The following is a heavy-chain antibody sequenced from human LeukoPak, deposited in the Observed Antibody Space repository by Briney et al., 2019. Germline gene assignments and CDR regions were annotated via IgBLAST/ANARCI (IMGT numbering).Heavy chain of an antibody. D-gene: IGHD6-13*01. Sequence: SETLSLTCAVYGGSFSGYYWSWIRQPPGKGLEWIGEINHSGSTNYNPSLKSRVTISVDTSKNQFSLKLSSVTAADTAVYYCARADSGYSSSCFDYWGQGTLVTVSS. V-gene: IGHV4-34*01. CDR1: GGSFSGYY. CDR3: ARADSGYSSSCFDY. CDR2: INHSGST. J-gene: IGHJ4*02.